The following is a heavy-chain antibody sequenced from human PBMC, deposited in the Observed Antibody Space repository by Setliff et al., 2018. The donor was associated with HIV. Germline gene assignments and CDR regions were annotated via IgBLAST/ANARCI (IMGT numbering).Heavy chain of an antibody. CDR2: VNADNGNT. CDR3: AREKTIHHGARYYYGMDV. D-gene: IGHD3-9*01. Sequence: ASVRVSCKASGYTFTSYALHWVRQAPGQRLEWMGWVNADNGNTKYSEKFQGRVTITRDTSAGTAYMELRSLRSDDTAVYYCAREKTIHHGARYYYGMDVWGQGTTVTVSS. V-gene: IGHV1-3*01. CDR1: GYTFTSYA. J-gene: IGHJ6*02.